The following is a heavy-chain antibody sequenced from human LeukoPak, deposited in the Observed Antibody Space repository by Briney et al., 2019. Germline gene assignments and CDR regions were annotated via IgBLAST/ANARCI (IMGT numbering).Heavy chain of an antibody. D-gene: IGHD3-3*01. J-gene: IGHJ4*02. CDR2: IYSGGNT. Sequence: GGSLRLSCAASGFTVSSNYMSWVRQAPGKGLEWVSVIYSGGNTYYADSVKGRLTISRDNSKNTLYLQLNSLRTEDTAVYYCARDKYDFWSGYHEGYFDYWGQGTLVTVCS. V-gene: IGHV3-66*02. CDR1: GFTVSSNY. CDR3: ARDKYDFWSGYHEGYFDY.